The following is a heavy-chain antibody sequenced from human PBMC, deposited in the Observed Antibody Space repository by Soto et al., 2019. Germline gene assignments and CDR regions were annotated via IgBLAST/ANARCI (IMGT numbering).Heavy chain of an antibody. V-gene: IGHV4-30-4*01. CDR2: IYYSGST. CDR3: ARDQAGYYYGSGSSPYGMDV. Sequence: SETLSLTCTVSGGSISSGDYYWSWIRQPPGKGLEWIGYIYYSGSTYYNPSLKSRVTISVDTSKNQFSLKLSSVTAADTAVYYCARDQAGYYYGSGSSPYGMDVWGQGTTVTVSS. D-gene: IGHD3-10*01. J-gene: IGHJ6*02. CDR1: GGSISSGDYY.